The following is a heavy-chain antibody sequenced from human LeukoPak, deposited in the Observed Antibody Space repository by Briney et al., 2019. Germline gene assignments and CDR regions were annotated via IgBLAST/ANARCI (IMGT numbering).Heavy chain of an antibody. J-gene: IGHJ4*02. Sequence: GGSLRLSCAASGFTFSTYAMSWVRQSPGKGLEWVSTLSSSASSIYYADSVRGRFTISRDNSKNTLFLQMNSLSVEDTAIYYCAKDPGSGTSYWGQGTLVTVSS. CDR1: GFTFSTYA. D-gene: IGHD3-10*01. CDR2: LSSSASSI. CDR3: AKDPGSGTSY. V-gene: IGHV3-23*01.